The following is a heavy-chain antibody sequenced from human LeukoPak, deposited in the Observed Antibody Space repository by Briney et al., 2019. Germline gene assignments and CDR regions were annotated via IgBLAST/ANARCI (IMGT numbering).Heavy chain of an antibody. J-gene: IGHJ6*03. CDR1: GYTFTSYD. CDR2: MNPNSGNT. D-gene: IGHD6-6*01. Sequence: ASVKVSCKASGYTFTSYDINWVRQATGQGLEWMGWMNPNSGNTGYAQKFQGRVTMTRNTSISTAYMELSSLRSEDTAVYYCASSSSYHYYYYMDVRGKGTTVTVSS. CDR3: ASSSSYHYYYYMDV. V-gene: IGHV1-8*01.